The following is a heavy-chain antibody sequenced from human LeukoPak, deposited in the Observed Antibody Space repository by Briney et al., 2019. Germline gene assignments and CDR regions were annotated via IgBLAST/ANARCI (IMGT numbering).Heavy chain of an antibody. Sequence: PGGSLRLSCAASGFSFSRDWMTWVRQAPGKGLEWVSAISGLGGSTYYADSVKGRFTISRDNSKNTLYLQMNSLRAEDTAVYYCARDDYGETFDYRGQGTLVTVSS. CDR2: ISGLGGST. V-gene: IGHV3-23*01. CDR3: ARDDYGETFDY. J-gene: IGHJ4*02. CDR1: GFSFSRDW. D-gene: IGHD4-17*01.